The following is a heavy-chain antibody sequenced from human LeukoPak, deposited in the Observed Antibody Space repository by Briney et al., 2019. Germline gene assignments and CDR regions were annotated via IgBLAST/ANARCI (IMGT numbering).Heavy chain of an antibody. V-gene: IGHV3-64*01. CDR1: GFTFSSYA. D-gene: IGHD3-10*01. CDR3: AREAFGGLSAYGYYYGMDV. J-gene: IGHJ6*02. Sequence: GGSLRLSCAASGFTFSSYAMHWVRQAPGKGLEYVSAISSNGGSTYYANSVKGRFTISRDNSKNTLYLQMGSLRAEDMAVYYCAREAFGGLSAYGYYYGMDVWGQGTTVTVSS. CDR2: ISSNGGST.